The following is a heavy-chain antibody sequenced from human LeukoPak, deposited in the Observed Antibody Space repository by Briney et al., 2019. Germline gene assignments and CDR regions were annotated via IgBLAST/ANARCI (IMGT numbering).Heavy chain of an antibody. CDR2: ISWNSGSI. CDR3: AKDIGYYYDNPGRFDY. CDR1: GFTFDDYA. J-gene: IGHJ4*02. D-gene: IGHD3-22*01. V-gene: IGHV3-9*01. Sequence: PGGSLRLSCAASGFTFDDYAMHWVRQAPGKGLEWVSGISWNSGSIGYADSVKGRFTISRDNAKNSLYLQMNSLRAEDTALYYCAKDIGYYYDNPGRFDYWGQGTLVTVSS.